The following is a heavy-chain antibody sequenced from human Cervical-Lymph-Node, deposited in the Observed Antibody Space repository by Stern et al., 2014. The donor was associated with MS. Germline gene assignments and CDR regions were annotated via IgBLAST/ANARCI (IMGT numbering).Heavy chain of an antibody. J-gene: IGHJ4*02. V-gene: IGHV4-59*01. CDR1: GGSISSYY. CDR2: IYYSGST. CDR3: ARHGYDIDY. D-gene: IGHD5-12*01. Sequence: QVQLQESGPGLVKPSETLSLTCTVSGGSISSYYWSWIRQPPGKGLEWIGYIYYSGSTNYNPSLKSRVTISVDTSKNQFSLKLSSVTAADTAVYYCARHGYDIDYWGQGTLVTVSS.